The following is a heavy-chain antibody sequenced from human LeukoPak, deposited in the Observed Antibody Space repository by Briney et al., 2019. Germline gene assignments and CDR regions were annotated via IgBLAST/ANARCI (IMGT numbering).Heavy chain of an antibody. CDR2: ISGSGGST. J-gene: IGHJ5*02. V-gene: IGHV3-23*01. D-gene: IGHD6-19*01. Sequence: GGTLRLSCAASGFTFSSYGMSWVRQAPGKGLEWVSAISGSGGSTYYADSVKGRFTISRDNSKNTLYLQMNSLRAEDTAVYYCARDPSSGWYLKGWFDPWGQGTLVTVSS. CDR3: ARDPSSGWYLKGWFDP. CDR1: GFTFSSYG.